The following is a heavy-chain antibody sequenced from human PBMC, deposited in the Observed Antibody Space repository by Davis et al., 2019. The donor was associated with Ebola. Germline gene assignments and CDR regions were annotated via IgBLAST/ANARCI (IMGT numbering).Heavy chain of an antibody. Sequence: ASVKVSCKASGYTFTGYYMHWVRQAPGQGLEWMGWINPNSGGTNYAQKFQGWVTMTRDTSISTAYMELSRLRSDDTAVYYRARDRRIAAAGTIYYGMDVWGQGTKVTVSS. J-gene: IGHJ6*02. CDR2: INPNSGGT. D-gene: IGHD6-13*01. CDR3: ARDRRIAAAGTIYYGMDV. CDR1: GYTFTGYY. V-gene: IGHV1-2*04.